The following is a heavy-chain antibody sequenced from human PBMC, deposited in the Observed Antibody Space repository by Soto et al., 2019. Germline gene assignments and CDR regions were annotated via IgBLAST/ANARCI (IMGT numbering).Heavy chain of an antibody. CDR1: GGSISSYY. D-gene: IGHD5-12*01. J-gene: IGHJ3*02. CDR3: ARQLRGYSGYGRNDAFDI. Sequence: SETLSLTCTVSGGSISSYYWSWILQPPWKGLEWIGYIYYSGSTNYNPSLKSRVTISVDTSKNQFSLKLSSVTAADTAVYYCARQLRGYSGYGRNDAFDIWGQGTMVTVSS. CDR2: IYYSGST. V-gene: IGHV4-59*08.